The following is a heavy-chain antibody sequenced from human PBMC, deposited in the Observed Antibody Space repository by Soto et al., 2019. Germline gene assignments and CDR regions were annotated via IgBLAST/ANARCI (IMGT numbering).Heavy chain of an antibody. V-gene: IGHV3-15*01. J-gene: IGHJ4*02. Sequence: EVQLVESGGGLAQPGGSLRLSCAASGFTFSNAWMNWVRQTPGKGLEWVGRIRSKSDGGTTDYAAPVKGRFTISRDDSQNTLYLQMNSLKTDDTAVYYCTTQGLTTVTYFDSWGQGTLVTVSS. D-gene: IGHD4-17*01. CDR2: IRSKSDGGTT. CDR3: TTQGLTTVTYFDS. CDR1: GFTFSNAW.